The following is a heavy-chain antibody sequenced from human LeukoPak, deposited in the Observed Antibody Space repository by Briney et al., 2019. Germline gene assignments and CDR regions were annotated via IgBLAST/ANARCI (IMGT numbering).Heavy chain of an antibody. J-gene: IGHJ4*02. CDR1: GFTFSSYA. CDR2: ISGSGGRT. Sequence: GGSLRLSCAASGFTFSSYAMSWVRQAPGKGLEWVSAISGSGGRTYYADSVKGRFTISRDNSKKTMYLQMNSLRAEDTAVYYCAKSPSSGWYRGAPDYWGQGTLVTVSS. CDR3: AKSPSSGWYRGAPDY. D-gene: IGHD6-19*01. V-gene: IGHV3-23*01.